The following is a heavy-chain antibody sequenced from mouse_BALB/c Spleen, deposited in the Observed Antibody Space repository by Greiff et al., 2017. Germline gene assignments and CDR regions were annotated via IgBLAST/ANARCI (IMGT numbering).Heavy chain of an antibody. D-gene: IGHD2-14*01. V-gene: IGHV1-15*01. CDR1: GYTFTDYE. Sequence: VQLQESGAELVRPGASVTLSCKASGYTFTDYEMHWVKQTPVHGLEWIGAIDPETGGTAYNQKFKGKATLTADKSSSTAYMELRSLTSEDSAVYYCTRYSYRTFDYWGQGTTLTVSS. J-gene: IGHJ2*01. CDR2: IDPETGGT. CDR3: TRYSYRTFDY.